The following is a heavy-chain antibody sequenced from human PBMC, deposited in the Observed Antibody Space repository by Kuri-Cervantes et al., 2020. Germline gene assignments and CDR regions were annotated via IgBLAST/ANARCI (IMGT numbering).Heavy chain of an antibody. V-gene: IGHV3-74*01. Sequence: GESLKISCAASGFTFSNYWMHWVRQAPGKGLVWVSRINPDGSNTYYADSVRGRFTISRDNAKNSLYLQMNSLRAEDTAVYYCARGRVVGATLDYWGQGTLVTVSS. J-gene: IGHJ4*02. CDR1: GFTFSNYW. CDR2: INPDGSNT. D-gene: IGHD1-26*01. CDR3: ARGRVVGATLDY.